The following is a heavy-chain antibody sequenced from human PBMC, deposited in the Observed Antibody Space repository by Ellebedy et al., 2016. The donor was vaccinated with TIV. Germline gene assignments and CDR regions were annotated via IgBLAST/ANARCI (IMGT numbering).Heavy chain of an antibody. J-gene: IGHJ4*02. V-gene: IGHV3-30*03. CDR1: GFTFRSHG. CDR2: ISSDGSNK. CDR3: ARGGSSGSSDY. Sequence: GGSLRLXCVASGFTFRSHGIYWVRQAPGQGLEWVSVISSDGSNKYYADSVKGRFTISRDNSKNTLYLQMNSLRTDDMAVYYCARGGSSGSSDYWGQGTLVTVSS. D-gene: IGHD3-10*01.